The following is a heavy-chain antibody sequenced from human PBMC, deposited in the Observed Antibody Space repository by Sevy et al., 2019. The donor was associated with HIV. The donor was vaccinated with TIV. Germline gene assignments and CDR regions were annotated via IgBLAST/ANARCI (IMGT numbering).Heavy chain of an antibody. CDR1: GFTVSSNY. Sequence: GGSLRLSCAASGFTVSSNYMSWVRQAPGKGLEWVSVIYSGGSTYYADSVKGRFTISRDNSKNTLYLQMNSLRAEDTAVYYCARVSAGCGSGLNYCYGMDVWGQGTTVTVSS. J-gene: IGHJ6*02. D-gene: IGHD3-10*01. CDR2: IYSGGST. CDR3: ARVSAGCGSGLNYCYGMDV. V-gene: IGHV3-53*01.